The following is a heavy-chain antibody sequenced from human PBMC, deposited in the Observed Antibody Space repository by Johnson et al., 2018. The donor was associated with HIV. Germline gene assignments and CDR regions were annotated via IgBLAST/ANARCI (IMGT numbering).Heavy chain of an antibody. Sequence: VQLVESGGGLVKPGGSLRLSCAASGFTFSDYYMSWIRQAPGKGLEWVSGINWNGGSTGYADSVKGRFTISRDNAKNSLYLPMNSLRDDDTAVYYCAGDVVSDGSYPPDACDLCGQGTMVTVSS. CDR3: AGDVVSDGSYPPDACDL. V-gene: IGHV3-20*04. J-gene: IGHJ3*01. CDR1: GFTFSDYY. D-gene: IGHD1-26*01. CDR2: INWNGGST.